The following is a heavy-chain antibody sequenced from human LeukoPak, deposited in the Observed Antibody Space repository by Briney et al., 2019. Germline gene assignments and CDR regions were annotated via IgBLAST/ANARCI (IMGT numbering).Heavy chain of an antibody. V-gene: IGHV3-23*01. CDR2: ISGSGGGT. Sequence: PGGSLRLSCAASGFTFSSYAMSWVRQAPGKGLEWVSAISGSGGGTYYADSVKGRFTISRDNSKNTLYLQMNSLRAEDTAVYYCAKGDSYSSSWYHGYYFDYWGQGTLVTVSS. CDR3: AKGDSYSSSWYHGYYFDY. D-gene: IGHD6-13*01. CDR1: GFTFSSYA. J-gene: IGHJ4*02.